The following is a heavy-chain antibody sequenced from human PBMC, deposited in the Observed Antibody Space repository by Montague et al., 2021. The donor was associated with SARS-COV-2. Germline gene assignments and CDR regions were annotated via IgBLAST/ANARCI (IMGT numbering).Heavy chain of an antibody. D-gene: IGHD5-18*01. J-gene: IGHJ4*02. V-gene: IGHV3-48*03. CDR2: ISDSGRTT. Sequence: SLRLSCAASGFTFSSFAMTWVRQAPGKGLEWISHISDSGRTTFYADSVKGRFTVSRDNAKNSLYLQMNSLRAEDTALYFCAGDQGYSYGFADWGQGTLVTVSS. CDR1: GFTFSSFA. CDR3: AGDQGYSYGFAD.